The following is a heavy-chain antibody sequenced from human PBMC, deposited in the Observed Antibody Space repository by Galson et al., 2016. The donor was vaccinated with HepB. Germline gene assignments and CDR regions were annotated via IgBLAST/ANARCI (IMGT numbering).Heavy chain of an antibody. CDR1: GDSLSGYY. V-gene: IGHV4-4*07. Sequence: ETLSLTCTVSGDSLSGYYWSWIRQPAGKGLEWIGRLDTNGSPNYNPSLKSRVTMSVDTSKKHFSLNLRSVTAADTAVYYCARAYGYSYGFDYWGQGTLVIVSA. J-gene: IGHJ4*02. CDR3: ARAYGYSYGFDY. D-gene: IGHD5-18*01. CDR2: LDTNGSP.